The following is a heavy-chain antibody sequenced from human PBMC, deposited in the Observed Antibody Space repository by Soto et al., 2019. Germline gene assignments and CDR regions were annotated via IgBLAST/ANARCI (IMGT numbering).Heavy chain of an antibody. V-gene: IGHV3-11*01. J-gene: IGHJ6*02. Sequence: GGSLRLSCAASGFTFSDYYMSWIRQAPGKGLEWVSYISSSGSTIYYADSVKGRFTISRDNAKNSLYLQMNSLRAEDTAVYYCARDPRNYNWNYGQYYYGMDVWGQGTTVTVSS. D-gene: IGHD1-7*01. CDR3: ARDPRNYNWNYGQYYYGMDV. CDR2: ISSSGSTI. CDR1: GFTFSDYY.